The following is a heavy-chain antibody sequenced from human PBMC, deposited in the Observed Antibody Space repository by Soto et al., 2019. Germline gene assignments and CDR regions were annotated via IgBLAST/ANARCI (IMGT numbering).Heavy chain of an antibody. V-gene: IGHV3-30*18. J-gene: IGHJ6*02. Sequence: GGSLRLSCAASGFTFSSYGMHWVRQAPGKGLEWVAVISYDGSNKYYANSVKGRFTISRDNSKNTLYLQMNSLRAEDTAVYYCAKASVVGANLGMDVWGQGTTVTVSS. CDR3: AKASVVGANLGMDV. CDR1: GFTFSSYG. CDR2: ISYDGSNK. D-gene: IGHD1-26*01.